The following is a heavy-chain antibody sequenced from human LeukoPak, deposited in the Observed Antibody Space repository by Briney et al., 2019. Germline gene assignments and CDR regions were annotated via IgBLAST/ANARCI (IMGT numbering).Heavy chain of an antibody. V-gene: IGHV5-51*01. CDR2: IYPGDSDT. Sequence: GESLKISCKGSGYSFTNYWIGWVRQMPGKGLEWMGIIYPGDSDTRYSPSFQGQVTISADKSISTAYLQWSSLKASDTAVYYCARQLSVGGYCSGGSCYSNYMDVWGTGTTVTISS. CDR1: GYSFTNYW. D-gene: IGHD2-15*01. CDR3: ARQLSVGGYCSGGSCYSNYMDV. J-gene: IGHJ6*03.